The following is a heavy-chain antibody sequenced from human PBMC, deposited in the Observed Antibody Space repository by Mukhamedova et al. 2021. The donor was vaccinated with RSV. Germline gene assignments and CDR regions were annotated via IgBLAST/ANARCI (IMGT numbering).Heavy chain of an antibody. Sequence: APGQGLEWMGGIIPIFGTANYAQKFQGRVTITADESTSTAYMELSSLRSEDTAVYYCASYGSYEFEYFQHWGQ. J-gene: IGHJ1*01. D-gene: IGHD6-6*01. CDR3: ASYGSYEFEYFQH. CDR2: IIPIFGTA. V-gene: IGHV1-69*01.